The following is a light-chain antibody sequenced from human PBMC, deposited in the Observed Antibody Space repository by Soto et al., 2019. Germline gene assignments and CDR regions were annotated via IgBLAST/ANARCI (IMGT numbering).Light chain of an antibody. CDR3: MLYMASGISV. J-gene: IGLJ2*01. Sequence: QTVVTQEPSFSVSPGGTVTFTCGLTSGSVSAATYPSWYQQTPGQSPRTLIYNTNTRSSGVPDRFSGSILGNKAALPITGAQAVDESDYYCMLYMASGISVFGGGTKLTVL. V-gene: IGLV8-61*01. CDR2: NTN. CDR1: SGSVSAATY.